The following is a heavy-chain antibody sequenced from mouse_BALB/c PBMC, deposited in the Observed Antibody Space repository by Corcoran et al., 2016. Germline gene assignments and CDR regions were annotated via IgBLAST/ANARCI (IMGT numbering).Heavy chain of an antibody. CDR1: GYTFTNYG. CDR3: AREPRAMDY. V-gene: IGHV9-3-1*01. J-gene: IGHJ4*01. Sequence: QIQLVQSGPELKKPGETVKVSCKASGYTFTNYGMTWVKQAPGTGLKWMGWINTYTGEPTYADDFKGRFAFSLETSASTAYLQINNLKNEDTATYFCAREPRAMDYWGQGTSVTVSS. CDR2: INTYTGEP.